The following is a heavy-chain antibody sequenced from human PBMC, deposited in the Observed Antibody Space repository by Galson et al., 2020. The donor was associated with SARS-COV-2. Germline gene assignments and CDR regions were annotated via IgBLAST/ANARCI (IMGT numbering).Heavy chain of an antibody. CDR2: LRKSGDNT. Sequence: ESLKIPCSAPGFTFNNFGMDLVRQAPGKGLELVPALRKSGDNTYYPDSVKGRFTISRDNSKNILFLQMNGLRDEDTALYYCAKEGGHMKPFDSWGQGTLVTVSS. D-gene: IGHD3-16*01. V-gene: IGHV3-23*01. CDR3: AKEGGHMKPFDS. CDR1: GFTFNNFG. J-gene: IGHJ4*02.